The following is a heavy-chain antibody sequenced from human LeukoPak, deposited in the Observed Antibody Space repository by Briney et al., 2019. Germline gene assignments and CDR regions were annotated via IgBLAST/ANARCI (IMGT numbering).Heavy chain of an antibody. D-gene: IGHD3-22*01. CDR2: IYGTETT. CDR1: SGSMNSFY. CDR3: ARESGLDYYESSGYFPFDT. Sequence: SETLSLTCTVSSGSMNSFYWNWIRQPAGKGPEWIGRIYGTETTNYNPSLKSRVSMSMETSKNQFSLRLTSVTAADTAVYYCARESGLDYYESSGYFPFDTWGQGTLVTVSS. J-gene: IGHJ4*02. V-gene: IGHV4-4*07.